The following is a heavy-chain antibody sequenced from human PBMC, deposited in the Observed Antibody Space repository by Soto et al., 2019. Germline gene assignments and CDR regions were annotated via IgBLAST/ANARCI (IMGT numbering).Heavy chain of an antibody. CDR1: GYGFTTYG. Sequence: QIHLVQSGAEVKKPGASVKVSCKGSGYGFTTYGITWVLQAPGQGLEWMAWISAHNGNTNYAQKLQGRVTVTRDTSTSTAYMELRCLRSDDTAVYYCARVRYGDYWGQGALVTVSS. CDR2: ISAHNGNT. V-gene: IGHV1-18*01. D-gene: IGHD1-1*01. CDR3: ARVRYGDY. J-gene: IGHJ4*02.